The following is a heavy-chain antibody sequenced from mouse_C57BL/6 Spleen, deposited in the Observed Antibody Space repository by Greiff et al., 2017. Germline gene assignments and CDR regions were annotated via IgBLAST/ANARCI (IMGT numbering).Heavy chain of an antibody. Sequence: VQLQESGPELVKPGASVKISCKASGYAFSSSWMNWVKQRPGKGLEWIGRIYPGDGDTNYNGKFKGKATLTADKSSSTAYMQLSSLTSEDSAVYSCARRDYYGSSPFAYWGQGTLVTVSA. CDR1: GYAFSSSW. V-gene: IGHV1-82*01. CDR2: IYPGDGDT. J-gene: IGHJ3*01. CDR3: ARRDYYGSSPFAY. D-gene: IGHD1-1*01.